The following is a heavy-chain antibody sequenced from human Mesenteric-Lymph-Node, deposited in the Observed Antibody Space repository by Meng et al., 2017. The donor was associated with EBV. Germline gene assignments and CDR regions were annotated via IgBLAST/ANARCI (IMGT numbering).Heavy chain of an antibody. CDR3: ARATVTTYQYFYGLDV. V-gene: IGHV4-59*01. Sequence: QVQLQESGPGLVKPSETLSLACTVSGASISSYCWNWIRQPPGKGLEWIGYICYTENTNYNPSLKSRVTISVDTSKNQFSLKLSSVTAADTAMYFCARATVTTYQYFYGLDVWGQGTTVTVSS. CDR2: ICYTENT. J-gene: IGHJ6*02. D-gene: IGHD4-17*01. CDR1: GASISSYC.